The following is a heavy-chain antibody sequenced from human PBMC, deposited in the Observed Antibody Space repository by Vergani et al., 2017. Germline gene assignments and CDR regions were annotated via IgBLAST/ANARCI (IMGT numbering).Heavy chain of an antibody. CDR1: GGSISSYY. D-gene: IGHD5-18*01. J-gene: IGHJ4*02. V-gene: IGHV4-59*01. CDR3: ARWGYSYGYHYFDY. Sequence: QVQLQESGPGLVKPSETLSLTCTVSGGSISSYYWSWIRQPPGKGLEWIGYLYYSGSTNYNPSLKSRVTISVDTSKNQFSLKLSSVTAADTAVYYCARWGYSYGYHYFDYWGQGTLVTVSS. CDR2: LYYSGST.